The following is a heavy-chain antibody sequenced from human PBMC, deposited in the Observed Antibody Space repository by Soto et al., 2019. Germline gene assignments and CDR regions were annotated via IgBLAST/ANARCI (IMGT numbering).Heavy chain of an antibody. D-gene: IGHD1-26*01. CDR2: SNAGNGKT. V-gene: IGHV1-3*01. CDR1: GYTFNSYV. J-gene: IGHJ4*02. Sequence: QVQLVQSGAEVKKPGASVKVSCKASGYTFNSYVLHWVRQAPGQRLEWMGWSNAGNGKTKYSQKLKGRLTFARDTSESTAYMELSSLRSEDTAVYYCENDKVGGELRTGGIEYWGQGTLVTVSS. CDR3: ENDKVGGELRTGGIEY.